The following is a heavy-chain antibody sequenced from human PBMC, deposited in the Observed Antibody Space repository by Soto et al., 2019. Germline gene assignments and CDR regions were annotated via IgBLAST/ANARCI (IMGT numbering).Heavy chain of an antibody. CDR2: IYYSGST. CDR1: GGSVSSGSYY. V-gene: IGHV4-61*01. CDR3: ARDVGAHVYNWFDP. D-gene: IGHD1-26*01. J-gene: IGHJ5*02. Sequence: PSETLSLTCTVSGGSVSSGSYYWSWIRQPPGKGLEWIGYIYYSGSTNYNPSLKSRVTISVDTSKNQFSLKLSSVTAADTAVYYCARDVGAHVYNWFDPWGQGTLVTVSS.